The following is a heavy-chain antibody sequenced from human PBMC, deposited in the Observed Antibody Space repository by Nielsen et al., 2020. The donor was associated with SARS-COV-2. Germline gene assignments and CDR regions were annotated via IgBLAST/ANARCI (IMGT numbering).Heavy chain of an antibody. CDR1: GFTFSSYS. D-gene: IGHD6-13*01. CDR2: ISSSSSYI. V-gene: IGHV3-21*01. Sequence: LSLTCAASGFTFSSYSMNWVRQAPGKGLEWVSSISSSSSYIYCADSVKGRFTISRDNAKNSLYLQMNSLRAEDTAVYYCARLGTAAGLDYWGQGTLVTVSS. J-gene: IGHJ4*02. CDR3: ARLGTAAGLDY.